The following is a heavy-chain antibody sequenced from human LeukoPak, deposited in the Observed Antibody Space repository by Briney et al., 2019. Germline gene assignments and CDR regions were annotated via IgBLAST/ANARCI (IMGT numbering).Heavy chain of an antibody. D-gene: IGHD6-13*01. V-gene: IGHV4-30-4*08. CDR1: RVSISNGDSY. CDR2: IYYGGST. Sequence: PSETLSLTCAVSRVSISNGDSYWTWIRQPPGKGLEWIGYIYYGGSTYYNPSLKSRLRMSVDTSKNQFSLKLSSVTAADTAVYYRARGRGMSAILDYWGQGTLVTVSS. CDR3: ARGRGMSAILDY. J-gene: IGHJ4*02.